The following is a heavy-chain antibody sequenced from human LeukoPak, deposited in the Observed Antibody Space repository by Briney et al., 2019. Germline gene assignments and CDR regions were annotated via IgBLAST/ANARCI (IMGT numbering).Heavy chain of an antibody. D-gene: IGHD2-21*02. Sequence: SETLSLTCTVAGGSISSTSYYWGWLRQPPGKGLEWIGIIYYSGSTYSNPSLKSRVTISVDTSKNQFSLKLSSVTAADTAVYYCAREGDFRIFDYWGQGTLVTVSS. V-gene: IGHV4-39*07. CDR2: IYYSGST. CDR3: AREGDFRIFDY. CDR1: GGSISSTSYY. J-gene: IGHJ4*02.